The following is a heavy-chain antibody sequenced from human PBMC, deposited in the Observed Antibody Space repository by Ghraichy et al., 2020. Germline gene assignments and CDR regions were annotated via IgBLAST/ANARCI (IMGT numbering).Heavy chain of an antibody. V-gene: IGHV3-64D*06. D-gene: IGHD5-18*01. Sequence: GESLNISCSASGFTFSDYAMYWVRQAPGKGLEYVSAISRNGGRAYYADSLKGRFTISRDNSKNTLYLQMSSLRTEDTAVYYCVKDVGRGYTYGPNYGMDVWGQGTTVTVSS. J-gene: IGHJ6*02. CDR1: GFTFSDYA. CDR3: VKDVGRGYTYGPNYGMDV. CDR2: ISRNGGRA.